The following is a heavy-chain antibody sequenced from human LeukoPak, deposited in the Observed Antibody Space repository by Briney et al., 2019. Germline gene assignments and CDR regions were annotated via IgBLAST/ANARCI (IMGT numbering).Heavy chain of an antibody. Sequence: KPGGSLRLSCAASGFILSYYFMAWIRQSSGKGLERISFISGAEHDARYADSVGGRFTMFRDDGKNALYLQMNSLTAEETAIYYCARELGTSRGFDIWGQGTMVTVSS. V-gene: IGHV3-11*05. CDR1: GFILSYYF. CDR3: ARELGTSRGFDI. D-gene: IGHD2-2*01. J-gene: IGHJ3*02. CDR2: ISGAEHDA.